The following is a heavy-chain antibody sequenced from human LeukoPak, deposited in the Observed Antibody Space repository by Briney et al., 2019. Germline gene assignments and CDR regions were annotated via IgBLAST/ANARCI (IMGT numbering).Heavy chain of an antibody. V-gene: IGHV4-39*01. D-gene: IGHD3-3*01. J-gene: IGHJ4*02. CDR2: IYYSGST. Sequence: TSETLSLTCTVSGGSISSSSYYWGWIRQPPGKGLEWIGSIYYSGSTYYNPSLKSRVTISVDTSKNQFSLKLSSVTAADTAVYYCARGSIDYDFWSGYGLDYWGQGTLVTVSS. CDR1: GGSISSSSYY. CDR3: ARGSIDYDFWSGYGLDY.